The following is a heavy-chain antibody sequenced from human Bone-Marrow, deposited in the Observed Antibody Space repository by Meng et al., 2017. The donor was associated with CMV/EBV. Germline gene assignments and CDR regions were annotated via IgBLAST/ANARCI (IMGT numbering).Heavy chain of an antibody. CDR1: GYTFTSYG. CDR2: ISAYNGNT. V-gene: IGHV1-18*01. Sequence: ASVKVSCKASGYTFTSYGISWVRQAPGQGLEWMGWISAYNGNTNYAQKLQGRVTMTRNTSISTAYMELSSLRSEDTAVYYCARTMRIRHMVLRFFPRGYYGMDVWGQGTTVTVSS. J-gene: IGHJ6*02. CDR3: ARTMRIRHMVLRFFPRGYYGMDV. D-gene: IGHD3-3*01.